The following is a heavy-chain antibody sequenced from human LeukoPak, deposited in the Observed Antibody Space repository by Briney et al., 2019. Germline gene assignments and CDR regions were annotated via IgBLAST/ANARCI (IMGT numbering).Heavy chain of an antibody. V-gene: IGHV3-30*02. CDR1: GFTFSSYG. J-gene: IGHJ4*02. Sequence: GSLRLSCAASGFTFSSYGMHWVRQAPGKGLEWVAFIRYDGSNKYYADSVKGRFTISRDNSKNTLYLQMNSLRAEDTAVYYCAKGDGYNSDFDYWGQGTLVTVSS. D-gene: IGHD5-24*01. CDR2: IRYDGSNK. CDR3: AKGDGYNSDFDY.